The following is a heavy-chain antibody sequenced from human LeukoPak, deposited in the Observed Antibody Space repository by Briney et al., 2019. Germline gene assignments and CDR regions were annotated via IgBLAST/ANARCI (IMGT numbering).Heavy chain of an antibody. Sequence: ASVKVSCKASGGTFSSYAISWVRQAPGQGLEWMGGIIPIFGAANHAQKFQGRVTITADESTTTAYMELSSLRSEDTAVYYCARDIVVVPALYAFDIWGQGTMVTVSS. V-gene: IGHV1-69*13. D-gene: IGHD2-2*01. CDR1: GGTFSSYA. CDR3: ARDIVVVPALYAFDI. CDR2: IIPIFGAA. J-gene: IGHJ3*02.